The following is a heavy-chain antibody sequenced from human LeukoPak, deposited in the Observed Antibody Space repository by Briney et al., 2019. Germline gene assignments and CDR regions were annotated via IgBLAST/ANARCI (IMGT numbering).Heavy chain of an antibody. V-gene: IGHV1-2*06. Sequence: ASVKVSCKASGYTFTGYYMHWVRQAPGQGLEWMGRINPNSGGTNYAQKFQGRVTTTRDTSISTAYMELSRLRSDDTAVYYCARAHYDILTGYYPNYFDYWGQGTLVTVSS. CDR1: GYTFTGYY. CDR2: INPNSGGT. D-gene: IGHD3-9*01. CDR3: ARAHYDILTGYYPNYFDY. J-gene: IGHJ4*02.